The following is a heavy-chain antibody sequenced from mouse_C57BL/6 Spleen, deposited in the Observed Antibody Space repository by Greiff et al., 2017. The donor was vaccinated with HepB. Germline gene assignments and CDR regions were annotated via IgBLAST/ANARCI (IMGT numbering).Heavy chain of an antibody. CDR1: GYAFSSSW. CDR3: ARSRGNYYFDY. CDR2: IYPGDGDT. J-gene: IGHJ2*01. V-gene: IGHV1-82*01. D-gene: IGHD2-1*01. Sequence: VKLQESGPELVKPGASVKISCKASGYAFSSSWMNWVKQRPGKGLEWIGRIYPGDGDTNYNGKFKGKATLTADKSSSTAYMQLSSLTSEDSAVYVCARSRGNYYFDYWGQGTTLTVSS.